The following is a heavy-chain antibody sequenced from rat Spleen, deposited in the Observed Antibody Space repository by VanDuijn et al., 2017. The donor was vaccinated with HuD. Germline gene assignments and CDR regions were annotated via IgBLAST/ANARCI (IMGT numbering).Heavy chain of an antibody. Sequence: EVQLVESGGGLVQPGRSLKLSCAASGFTFSNYDMAWVRQAPTKGLEWVASISTSGGSTYYRDSVKGRFTVSRDNAKSTLYLQMDSLRSEDTATYYCARHRQITIAASWGTDYFDYWGQGVMVTVSS. D-gene: IGHD1-2*01. CDR3: ARHRQITIAASWGTDYFDY. V-gene: IGHV5S23*01. CDR1: GFTFSNYD. J-gene: IGHJ2*01. CDR2: ISTSGGST.